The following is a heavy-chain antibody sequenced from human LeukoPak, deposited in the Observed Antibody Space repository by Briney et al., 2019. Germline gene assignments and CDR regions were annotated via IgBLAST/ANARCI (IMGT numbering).Heavy chain of an antibody. D-gene: IGHD3-9*01. Sequence: SETLSLTCTVSGGSISSYYWSWIRQPPGKGLEWIGYIYYSGSSNYNPSLKSRVTISVDTSKNQFSLKLSSVTAADTAVYYCARVPRSDILTGRDYWGQGTLVTVSS. V-gene: IGHV4-59*12. J-gene: IGHJ4*02. CDR3: ARVPRSDILTGRDY. CDR2: IYYSGSS. CDR1: GGSISSYY.